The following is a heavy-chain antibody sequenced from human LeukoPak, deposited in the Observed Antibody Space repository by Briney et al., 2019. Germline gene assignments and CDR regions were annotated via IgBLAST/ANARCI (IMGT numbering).Heavy chain of an antibody. J-gene: IGHJ4*02. CDR3: TADMPASSRAADY. V-gene: IGHV3-15*01. CDR1: GFTGFTFSDAW. D-gene: IGHD2-15*01. CDR2: IKSKTDGGTT. Sequence: GGSLRLSCAASGFTGFTFSDAWLSWVRQAPGMGLEWVGRIKSKTDGGTTDYSAPVKGRFTISRDDSKDTLYLQMKSLKTEGTAVYYCTADMPASSRAADYWGQGTLVTVSS.